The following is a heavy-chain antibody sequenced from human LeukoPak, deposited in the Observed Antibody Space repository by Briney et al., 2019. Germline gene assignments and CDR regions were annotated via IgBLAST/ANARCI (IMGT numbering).Heavy chain of an antibody. D-gene: IGHD5-24*01. J-gene: IGHJ3*02. CDR2: IYYSGST. V-gene: IGHV4-59*01. CDR1: GGSISSYY. Sequence: SETLSLTCTVSGGSISSYYWGWIRQPPGKGLEWIGYIYYSGSTNYNPSLKSRVTISVDTSKNQFSLKLSSVTAADTAVYYCAREGGRDGSLGAFDIWGQGTMVTVSS. CDR3: AREGGRDGSLGAFDI.